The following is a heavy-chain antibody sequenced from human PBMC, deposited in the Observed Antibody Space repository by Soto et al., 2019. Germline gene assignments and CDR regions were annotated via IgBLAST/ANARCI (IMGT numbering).Heavy chain of an antibody. D-gene: IGHD5-12*01. J-gene: IGHJ4*02. Sequence: QVQLQVSAPGLVKPSETLSLTCTVSGDSISAYSWSWVRQPPGKGLGLIGNIHYNGNTKYNPSLKSRVTLSVATSKNQFSLKLISVTAADTAKYFCAREGNLGRWLQPLDFWGQGTLVTVSS. V-gene: IGHV4-59*01. CDR2: IHYNGNT. CDR3: AREGNLGRWLQPLDF. CDR1: GDSISAYS.